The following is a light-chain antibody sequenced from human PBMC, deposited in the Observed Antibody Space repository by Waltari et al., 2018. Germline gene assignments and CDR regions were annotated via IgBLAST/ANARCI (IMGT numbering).Light chain of an antibody. Sequence: DIVMTHSPDSLAVSLGERATINCHSSQSVLYRSNNRNYLALYQQKPGQPPRLLLYWASTRESGVPDRFSGSGSGTEFTLTISSLQAEDVAVYYCQQYYGTPPYTFGQGTKLEIK. CDR3: QQYYGTPPYT. CDR2: WAS. J-gene: IGKJ2*01. CDR1: QSVLYRSNNRNY. V-gene: IGKV4-1*01.